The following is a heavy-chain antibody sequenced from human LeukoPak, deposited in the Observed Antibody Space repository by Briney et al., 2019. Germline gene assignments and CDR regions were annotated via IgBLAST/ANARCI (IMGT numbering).Heavy chain of an antibody. CDR2: ISSSGSTI. CDR1: GFTFSSYE. V-gene: IGHV3-48*03. J-gene: IGHJ4*02. Sequence: PGGSLRLSCAASGFTFSSYEMNWVRQAPGKGLEWVSYISSSGSTIYYADSVKGRFTISRDNSKDTLYLQMNSLRAEDTAVYYCAKELRLKSSSCPVEHDYWGQGTLVTVSS. D-gene: IGHD6-13*01. CDR3: AKELRLKSSSCPVEHDY.